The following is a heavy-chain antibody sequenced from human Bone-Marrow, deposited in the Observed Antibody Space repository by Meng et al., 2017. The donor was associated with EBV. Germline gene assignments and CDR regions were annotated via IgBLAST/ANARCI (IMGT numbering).Heavy chain of an antibody. V-gene: IGHV4-4*02. CDR3: ARGAVQLYGSGSYRWLDP. CDR2: IYHSGSI. CDR1: GASINTSNW. D-gene: IGHD3-10*01. J-gene: IGHJ5*02. Sequence: ASHPVLVSLSGTLSLTCAVSGASINTSNWWNWIRQPPGKGLEWIGEIYHSGSINYNPSLKSRVTMSIDTSKKQFSLKVTSLTAADTAVYYCARGAVQLYGSGSYRWLDPWGQGTLVTVSS.